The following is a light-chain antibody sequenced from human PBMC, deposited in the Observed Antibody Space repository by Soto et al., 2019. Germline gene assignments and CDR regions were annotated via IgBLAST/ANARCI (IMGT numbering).Light chain of an antibody. V-gene: IGKV3-20*01. CDR1: QSVSSSY. J-gene: IGKJ5*01. CDR2: GAS. CDR3: QQYGSSPSIT. Sequence: ELVITQSPAILSVSPAKRATLSCRAGQSVSSSYLAWYQQKPGQAPRRLIYGASSRATGIPDRFSGSGSGTDFTLTISRLEPEDFAVYYCQQYGSSPSITFGQGTRLEIK.